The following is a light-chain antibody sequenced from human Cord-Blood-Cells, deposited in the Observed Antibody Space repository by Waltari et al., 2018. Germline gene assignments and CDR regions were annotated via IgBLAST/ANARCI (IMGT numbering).Light chain of an antibody. CDR1: QRVLYSSNNKNY. V-gene: IGKV4-1*01. CDR3: QQYYSTPWT. CDR2: CAS. J-gene: IGKJ1*01. Sequence: DIVMTQSPDSLAVSLGERATINCKSSQRVLYSSNNKNYLAWYQQKPGQPPKLLIYCASTRESGVPDRFSGSGAGTDFTLTISSLHAEDVAVYYCQQYYSTPWTFGQGTKLEIK.